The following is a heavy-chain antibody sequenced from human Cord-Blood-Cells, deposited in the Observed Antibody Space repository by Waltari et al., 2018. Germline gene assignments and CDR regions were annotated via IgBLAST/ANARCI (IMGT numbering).Heavy chain of an antibody. Sequence: EVQLLESGGGLVQPGGSLRLSCAASGFTFSSYAMSWVRQAPGKGLEWVSAISGSGCSTYYADSGKGRFTISRDNSKNTLYLQMNSLRAEDTAVYYCAKAYYSNYSPFDYWGQGTLVTVSS. V-gene: IGHV3-23*01. CDR2: ISGSGCST. CDR1: GFTFSSYA. D-gene: IGHD4-4*01. CDR3: AKAYYSNYSPFDY. J-gene: IGHJ4*02.